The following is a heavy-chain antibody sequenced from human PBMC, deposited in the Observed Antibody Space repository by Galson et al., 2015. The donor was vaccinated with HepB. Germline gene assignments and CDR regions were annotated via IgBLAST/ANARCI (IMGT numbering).Heavy chain of an antibody. Sequence: SLRLSCAASGFTFSNYDMNWVRQAPGKGLEWVSTISSDGGTIYYADSVKGRFTISRDNSKNTLYLQMNSLGAEDTAVYYGDLGYCPDAWGHGTLVTVAS. CDR3: DLGYCPDA. J-gene: IGHJ5*01. V-gene: IGHV3-23*01. CDR1: GFTFSNYD. CDR2: ISSDGGTI. D-gene: IGHD2-8*02.